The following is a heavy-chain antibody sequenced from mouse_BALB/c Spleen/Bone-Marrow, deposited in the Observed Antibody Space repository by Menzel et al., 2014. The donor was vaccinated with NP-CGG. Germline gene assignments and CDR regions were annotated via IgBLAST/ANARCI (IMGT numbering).Heavy chain of an antibody. J-gene: IGHJ1*01. CDR3: ARSADWYFGV. V-gene: IGHV3-2*02. CDR1: GYSITSDYA. Sequence: DVKLQESGPGLVKPSQSLSLTCTVTGYSITSDYAWHWIRQFPGNKLEWMGYISYSGSTSYYPYLKSRISITRDTSKNQFFLQLNSVTNEDTATYYCARSADWYFGVWGAGTTVTVSS. CDR2: ISYSGST.